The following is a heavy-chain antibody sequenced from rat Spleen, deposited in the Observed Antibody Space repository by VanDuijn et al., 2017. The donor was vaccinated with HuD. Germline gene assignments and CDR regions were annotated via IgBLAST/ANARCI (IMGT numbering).Heavy chain of an antibody. CDR2: INSAGST. CDR3: ARSQAPSGDVFDY. J-gene: IGHJ2*01. CDR1: GYSITSSYR. Sequence: EVQLQESGPGLVKPSQSLSLTCSVTGYSITSSYRWNWIRKFPGNKLDWMGYINSAGSTNYNPSLKRRIAITRDTTKNQFFQQVNSVTTEDTATYYCARSQAPSGDVFDYWGQGGMVTVSS. D-gene: IGHD1-1*01. V-gene: IGHV3-3*01.